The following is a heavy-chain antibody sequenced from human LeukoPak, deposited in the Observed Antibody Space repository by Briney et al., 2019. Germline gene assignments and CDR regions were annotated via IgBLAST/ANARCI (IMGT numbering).Heavy chain of an antibody. Sequence: GRSLRLSCAASGFTFRNYRIYWVPHAPGKGLVWVSRTYSDGKSPGYADSAKGRFTISRDDAKHTRYLDLNSLRVEETAVYYCATGGGYGRYWGQGTLVTVSS. V-gene: IGHV3-74*01. J-gene: IGHJ4*02. D-gene: IGHD5-12*01. CDR2: TYSDGKSP. CDR3: ATGGGYGRY. CDR1: GFTFRNYR.